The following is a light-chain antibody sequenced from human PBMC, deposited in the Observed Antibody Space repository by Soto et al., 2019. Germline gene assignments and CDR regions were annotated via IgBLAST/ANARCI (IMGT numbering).Light chain of an antibody. CDR3: QQYSSYYRP. CDR1: QSVNKW. V-gene: IGKV1-5*01. J-gene: IGKJ1*01. CDR2: DAS. Sequence: DIQMTQSPSTLSASVGDRVTITCRASQSVNKWLAWFQQKPGKVPKLLISDASTLQTGVPSRFGGGGSGTEFTLTISGLQPDDFATYYCQQYSSYYRPFGQGTKVDIK.